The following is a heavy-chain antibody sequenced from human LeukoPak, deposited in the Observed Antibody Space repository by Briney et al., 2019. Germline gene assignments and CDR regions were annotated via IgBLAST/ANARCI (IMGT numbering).Heavy chain of an antibody. V-gene: IGHV3-73*01. CDR1: GFTFSGSA. CDR2: IRSKANSYAT. CDR3: TSFLYSSSSNY. J-gene: IGHJ4*02. D-gene: IGHD6-6*01. Sequence: PGGSLRLSCAASGFTFSGSAMHWVRQASGKGLEWVGRIRSKANSYATAYAASVKGRLTISRDDSKNTAYLQMNSLKTEDTAVYYCTSFLYSSSSNYWGQGTLVTVSS.